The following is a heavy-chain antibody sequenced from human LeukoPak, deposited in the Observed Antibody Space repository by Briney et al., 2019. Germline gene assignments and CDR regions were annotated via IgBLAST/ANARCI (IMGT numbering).Heavy chain of an antibody. CDR3: AKSRSWYYFDY. J-gene: IGHJ4*02. CDR1: GFTFSSDA. Sequence: PGGSLRLSCAASGFTFSSDAMGWVRQAPGKGLDWVSIISARSSSPYYADSVKGRFTISRDNSKNTLHLQMNSLRAEDTAVYFCAKSRSWYYFDYWGQGTLVTVSS. CDR2: ISARSSSP. V-gene: IGHV3-23*01. D-gene: IGHD6-13*01.